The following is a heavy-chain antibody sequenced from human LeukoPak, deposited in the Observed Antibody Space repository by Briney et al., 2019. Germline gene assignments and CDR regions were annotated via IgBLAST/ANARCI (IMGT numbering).Heavy chain of an antibody. D-gene: IGHD3-9*01. CDR3: ARAPGGNILTGSDYYFDY. Sequence: SETLSLTCTVSGGSTSVYYWSWVRQPPGKGLEWIGEIYHSGSTNYNPSLKSRVTISVDKSKNQFSLKLSSVTAADTAVYYCARAPGGNILTGSDYYFDYWGRGTLVTVSS. J-gene: IGHJ4*02. V-gene: IGHV4-4*02. CDR1: GGSTSVYY. CDR2: IYHSGST.